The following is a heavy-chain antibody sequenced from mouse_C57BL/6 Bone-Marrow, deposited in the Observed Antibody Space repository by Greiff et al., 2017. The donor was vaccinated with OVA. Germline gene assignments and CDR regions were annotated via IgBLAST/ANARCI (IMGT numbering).Heavy chain of an antibody. V-gene: IGHV1-4*01. D-gene: IGHD1-1*01. Sequence: VKLMESGAELARPGASVKMSCKASGYTFTSYTMHWVKQRPGQGLEWIGYINPSSGYTKYNQKFKDKATLTADKSSSTAYMQLSSLTSEDSAVYYCARSYYGWYFDVWGTGTTVTVSS. CDR3: ARSYYGWYFDV. CDR1: GYTFTSYT. CDR2: INPSSGYT. J-gene: IGHJ1*03.